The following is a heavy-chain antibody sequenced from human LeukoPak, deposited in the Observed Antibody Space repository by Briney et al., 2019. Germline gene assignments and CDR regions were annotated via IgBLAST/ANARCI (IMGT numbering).Heavy chain of an antibody. CDR2: ISGTGGTT. V-gene: IGHV3-23*01. Sequence: GGSLRLSCAASGFSFNMYAMSWVRLAPGKGLERVAAISGTGGTTQYADSVKGRFTISRDNSKSTLYLQMNSLRAGDTAKYFCAKVGFRGWSAEDYWGQGILVTVSS. CDR3: AKVGFRGWSAEDY. D-gene: IGHD3-3*01. CDR1: GFSFNMYA. J-gene: IGHJ4*02.